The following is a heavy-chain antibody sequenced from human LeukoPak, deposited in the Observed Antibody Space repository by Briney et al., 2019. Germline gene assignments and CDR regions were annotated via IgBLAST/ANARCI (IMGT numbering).Heavy chain of an antibody. V-gene: IGHV3-23*01. Sequence: GGSLRLSCAASGFTVSSNYMSWVRQAPGKGLEWVSAISGSGGSTYYADSVEGRFTISRDNSKNTLYLQINSLRAEDTAVYYCAPRYYYDSSGYFYRPFDYWGQGTLVTVSS. J-gene: IGHJ4*02. CDR2: ISGSGGST. CDR1: GFTVSSNY. CDR3: APRYYYDSSGYFYRPFDY. D-gene: IGHD3-22*01.